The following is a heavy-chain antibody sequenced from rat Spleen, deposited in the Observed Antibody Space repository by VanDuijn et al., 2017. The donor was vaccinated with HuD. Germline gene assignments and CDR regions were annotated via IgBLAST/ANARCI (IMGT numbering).Heavy chain of an antibody. Sequence: EVQLVEYGGGLVQPGRSLKLACAASGFTFSDYNMAWVRQSPKKGLEWVATIIYDGSRTFYRDSVKGRFTISRDNAKNTQYLQMDSLRSEDTATYYCARRDYPEVMDAWGQGASVTVSS. J-gene: IGHJ4*01. D-gene: IGHD1-4*01. V-gene: IGHV5S10*01. CDR1: GFTFSDYN. CDR3: ARRDYPEVMDA. CDR2: IIYDGSRT.